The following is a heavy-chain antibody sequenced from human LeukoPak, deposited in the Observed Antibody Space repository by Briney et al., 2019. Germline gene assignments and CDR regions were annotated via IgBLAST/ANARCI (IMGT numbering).Heavy chain of an antibody. J-gene: IGHJ3*02. D-gene: IGHD1-26*01. CDR3: AREFEFYSGSYHLTDAFDI. Sequence: AETLSLTCTLSGGSISSYYWSWIRQPPGKGLAWIGYIYYSGSTNYNPSLKSRVTISVDTSNILFSLQLNSVTPEDTAVYYCAREFEFYSGSYHLTDAFDIWGQGTMVTVSS. V-gene: IGHV4-59*12. CDR1: GGSISSYY. CDR2: IYYSGST.